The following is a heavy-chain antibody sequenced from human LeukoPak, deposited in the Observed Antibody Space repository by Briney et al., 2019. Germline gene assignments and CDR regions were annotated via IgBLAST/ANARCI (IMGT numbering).Heavy chain of an antibody. D-gene: IGHD1-1*01. V-gene: IGHV3-23*01. CDR3: AKDSQRFRGGTSAFYYYYYMDV. CDR1: GFTFSSYA. J-gene: IGHJ6*03. Sequence: GGSLRLSCAASGFTFSSYAMSWVRQAPGKGLEWVSAISGSGGSTYYADSVKGRFTISRDNSKNTLYLQINSLRAEDTAVYYCAKDSQRFRGGTSAFYYYYYMDVWGKGTTVTVSS. CDR2: ISGSGGST.